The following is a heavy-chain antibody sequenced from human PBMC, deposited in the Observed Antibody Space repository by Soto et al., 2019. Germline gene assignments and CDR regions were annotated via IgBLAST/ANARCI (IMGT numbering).Heavy chain of an antibody. CDR2: ISSDNKYI. Sequence: EMQLVESGGDLVKPGGSLRLSCEGAGFSFFSYTITWVRQAPGKGLEWVSSISSDNKYIYYADSVKGRFTISRDNAKSSLFLQMNSLRADDTAVYYCTRSPRSITGTPTGGAQNDYWGQGALVTVSS. CDR1: GFSFFSYT. J-gene: IGHJ4*02. V-gene: IGHV3-21*01. D-gene: IGHD1-7*01. CDR3: TRSPRSITGTPTGGAQNDY.